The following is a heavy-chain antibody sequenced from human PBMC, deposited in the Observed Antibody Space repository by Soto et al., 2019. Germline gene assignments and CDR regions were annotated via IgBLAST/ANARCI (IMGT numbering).Heavy chain of an antibody. J-gene: IGHJ4*02. V-gene: IGHV4-61*08. CDR1: DDSFRGAEYY. CDR3: ARGPAYIDGWRTFDL. D-gene: IGHD6-19*01. CDR2: TYYNGDT. Sequence: SETLSLTCTVSDDSFRGAEYYWSWIRQPLGKGPEWIGYTYYNGDTKYNPALRSRVTMSEDTSKNQFPLRLSSVTAADTAVYFCARGPAYIDGWRTFDLWGRGILVTVSS.